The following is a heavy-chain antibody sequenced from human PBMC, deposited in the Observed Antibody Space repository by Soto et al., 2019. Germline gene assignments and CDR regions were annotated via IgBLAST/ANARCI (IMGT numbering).Heavy chain of an antibody. J-gene: IGHJ4*02. CDR3: AKGLLAFCGGDCQSRILDY. Sequence: EVQLLESGGGLVQPGGSLRLSCAASGFTFSSYAMSWVRQAPGKGLEWVSIISGDGSSTHHADSVKGRITISRDNSKNTLYLQMNSLRAEDTAVYYCAKGLLAFCGGDCQSRILDYWGQGTLVTVSS. D-gene: IGHD2-21*02. CDR2: ISGDGSST. CDR1: GFTFSSYA. V-gene: IGHV3-23*01.